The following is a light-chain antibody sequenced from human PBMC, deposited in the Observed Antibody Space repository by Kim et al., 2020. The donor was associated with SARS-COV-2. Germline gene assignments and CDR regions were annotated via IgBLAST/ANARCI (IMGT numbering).Light chain of an antibody. CDR3: QQRSNWPRT. V-gene: IGKV3-11*01. CDR1: QSVSSY. J-gene: IGKJ1*01. Sequence: WSPGERATLSCRASQSVSSYLAWYQQKPGQAPRPLIYDASKRATGVPARFSGSGSWTDFTLTISSLEPEDFAVYYCQQRSNWPRTFGQGTKVDIK. CDR2: DAS.